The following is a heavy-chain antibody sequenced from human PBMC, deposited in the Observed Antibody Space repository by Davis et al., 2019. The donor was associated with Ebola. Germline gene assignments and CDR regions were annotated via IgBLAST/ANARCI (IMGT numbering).Heavy chain of an antibody. CDR1: GGSFSGYY. Sequence: GSLRLSCAVYGGSFSGYYWSWTRQPPGKGLEWIGYIYYSGSTNYNPSLKSRVTISVDTSKNQFSLKLSSVTAADTAVYYCARGVGTGAWFDPWGQGTVVTVSS. CDR2: IYYSGST. D-gene: IGHD3-10*01. J-gene: IGHJ5*02. V-gene: IGHV4-34*01. CDR3: ARGVGTGAWFDP.